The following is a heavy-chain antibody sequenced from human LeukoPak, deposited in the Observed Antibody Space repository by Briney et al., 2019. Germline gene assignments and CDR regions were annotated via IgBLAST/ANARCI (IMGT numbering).Heavy chain of an antibody. J-gene: IGHJ4*02. V-gene: IGHV3-30*04. Sequence: PGRSLRLSCAASGFTFSSYAMHWVRQAPGKGLEWVAVISYDGSNKYYADSVKGRFTISRDNSKNTLYLQMNSLRAEDTAVYYCARELDAGSELLWSGELRYWGQGTLVTVSS. D-gene: IGHD3-10*01. CDR3: ARELDAGSELLWSGELRY. CDR1: GFTFSSYA. CDR2: ISYDGSNK.